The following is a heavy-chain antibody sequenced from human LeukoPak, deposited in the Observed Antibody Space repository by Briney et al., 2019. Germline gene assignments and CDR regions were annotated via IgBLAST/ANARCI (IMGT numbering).Heavy chain of an antibody. J-gene: IGHJ4*02. CDR3: AREMWEESSANYYFDY. Sequence: GGSLRLSCAASGFTFSSYGMHWVRQAPGKGLEWVAVIWYDGSNKYYADSVKGRFTISRDNSKNTLYLQTNSLRAEDTAVYYCAREMWEESSANYYFDYWGQGTLVTVSS. CDR2: IWYDGSNK. CDR1: GFTFSSYG. V-gene: IGHV3-33*08. D-gene: IGHD1-26*01.